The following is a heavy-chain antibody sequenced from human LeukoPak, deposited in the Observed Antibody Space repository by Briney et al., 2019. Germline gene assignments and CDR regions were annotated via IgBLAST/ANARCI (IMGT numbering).Heavy chain of an antibody. CDR3: AIFYYYDSSGYSNFDY. Sequence: ASVKVSCKASGYTFTGYYMHWVRQAPGQGLEWMGWINPNSGGTNYAQKFQGRVTMTRDTSISTAYMELSRLRSDDTAVYYCAIFYYYDSSGYSNFDYWGQGTLVTVSS. D-gene: IGHD3-22*01. CDR1: GYTFTGYY. J-gene: IGHJ4*02. CDR2: INPNSGGT. V-gene: IGHV1-2*02.